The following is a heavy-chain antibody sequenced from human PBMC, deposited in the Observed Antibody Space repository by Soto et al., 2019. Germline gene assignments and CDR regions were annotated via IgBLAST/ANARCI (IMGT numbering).Heavy chain of an antibody. J-gene: IGHJ6*03. V-gene: IGHV4-39*01. CDR3: ARHFTQVTYYFYMDV. D-gene: IGHD2-21*02. CDR2: IFYSGST. CDR1: GGSMNNYY. Sequence: LSLTCTVSGGSMNNYYWTWVRQPPGKGLEWIGSIFYSGSTYYNPSLKSRVTISVDTSKNQFSLNLSSVTAADTALYYCARHFTQVTYYFYMDVWGEGTTVTVSS.